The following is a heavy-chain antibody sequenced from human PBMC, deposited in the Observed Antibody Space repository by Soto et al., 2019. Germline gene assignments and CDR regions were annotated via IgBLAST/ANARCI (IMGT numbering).Heavy chain of an antibody. J-gene: IGHJ4*02. CDR1: GFTFSRFW. D-gene: IGHD7-27*01. CDR3: AASLSGDPYPLDY. Sequence: GGSLRLSCAASGFTFSRFWMHWVRQAPGKGLVWVSRINSDVTFTNYADSVKGRFTIYRDNTKNTLYLEMDSLRVEDTAVYYCAASLSGDPYPLDYWGQGTLVTVSS. V-gene: IGHV3-74*01. CDR2: INSDVTFT.